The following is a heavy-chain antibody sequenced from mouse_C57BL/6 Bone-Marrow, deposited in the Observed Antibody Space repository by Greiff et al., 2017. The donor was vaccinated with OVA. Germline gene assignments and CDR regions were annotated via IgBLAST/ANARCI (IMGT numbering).Heavy chain of an antibody. CDR1: GFTFSDYG. Sequence: EVNLVESGGGLVKPGGSLKLSCAASGFTFSDYGMHWVRQAPEKGLEWVAYISSGSSTIYYADTVKGRFTISRDNAKNTLFLQMTSLRSEDTAMYYCARGTTVVYWYFDVWGTGTTVTVSS. CDR3: ARGTTVVYWYFDV. V-gene: IGHV5-17*01. J-gene: IGHJ1*03. D-gene: IGHD1-1*01. CDR2: ISSGSSTI.